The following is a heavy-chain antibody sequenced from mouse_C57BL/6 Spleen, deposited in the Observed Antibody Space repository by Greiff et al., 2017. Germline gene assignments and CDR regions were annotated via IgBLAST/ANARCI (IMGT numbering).Heavy chain of an antibody. CDR2: IYPGDGDT. J-gene: IGHJ2*01. V-gene: IGHV1-82*01. Sequence: VQLVESGPELVKPGASVKISCKASGYAFSSSWMNWVKQRPGKGLEWIGRIYPGDGDTNYNGKFKGKATLTADKSSSTAYMQLSSLTSEDSAVYFCAREGYSNYVDYWGQGTTLTVSS. CDR1: GYAFSSSW. D-gene: IGHD2-5*01. CDR3: AREGYSNYVDY.